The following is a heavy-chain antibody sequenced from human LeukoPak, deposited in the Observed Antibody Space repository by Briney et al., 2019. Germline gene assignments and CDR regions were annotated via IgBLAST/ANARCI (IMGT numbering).Heavy chain of an antibody. Sequence: ASVKVSCKASGYTFTAYYMHWVRQAPGQGLEWMGWINPNSGGTNYAQKFQGRVTMTRDTSISTAYMELSRLRSDDTAVYYCAREEQWLVAYNWFDPWGQGTLVTVSS. V-gene: IGHV1-2*02. CDR3: AREEQWLVAYNWFDP. CDR1: GYTFTAYY. CDR2: INPNSGGT. D-gene: IGHD6-19*01. J-gene: IGHJ5*02.